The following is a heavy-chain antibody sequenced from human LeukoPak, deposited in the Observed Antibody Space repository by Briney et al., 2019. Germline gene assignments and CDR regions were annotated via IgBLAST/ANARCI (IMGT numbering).Heavy chain of an antibody. J-gene: IGHJ3*02. CDR3: AKDLTQYDSSGYYHRSAAFDI. D-gene: IGHD3-22*01. Sequence: SGGSLRLSCAASGFTFSSYAMSWVRQARGKGLEWVSAISGSGGSTYYADSVKGRFTISRDNSKNTLYLQMNSLRAEDTAVYYCAKDLTQYDSSGYYHRSAAFDIWGQGTMVTVSS. CDR1: GFTFSSYA. V-gene: IGHV3-23*01. CDR2: ISGSGGST.